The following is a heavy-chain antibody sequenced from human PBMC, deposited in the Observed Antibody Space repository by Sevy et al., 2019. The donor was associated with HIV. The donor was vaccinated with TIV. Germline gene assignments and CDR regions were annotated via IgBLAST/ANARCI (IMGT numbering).Heavy chain of an antibody. Sequence: GGSLRLSCAASGFAFSDYAMHWVRQAPGKGLEWVAAISYAGDNKYFADSVKGGFTVSKDNSKNTLYWEMNSLRAEDTGVYYCAKADADCSGGTCYTAHYYYDMDVWGRGATVTVSS. CDR3: AKADADCSGGTCYTAHYYYDMDV. CDR1: GFAFSDYA. D-gene: IGHD2-15*01. CDR2: ISYAGDNK. V-gene: IGHV3-30*18. J-gene: IGHJ6*02.